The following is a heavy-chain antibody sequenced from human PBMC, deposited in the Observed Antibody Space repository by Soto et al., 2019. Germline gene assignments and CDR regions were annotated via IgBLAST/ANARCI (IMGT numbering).Heavy chain of an antibody. CDR3: ARGHCSSTSCYRSRSHYYYYYGMDV. CDR1: GGSFSGYY. Sequence: PSETLSLTCAVYGGSFSGYYWSWIRQPPGKGLEWIGEINHSGSTNYNPSLKSRVTISVSTSKNQFSLKLSSVTAADTAVYYCARGHCSSTSCYRSRSHYYYYYGMDVGGQGTTSTV. J-gene: IGHJ6*02. D-gene: IGHD2-2*01. CDR2: INHSGST. V-gene: IGHV4-34*01.